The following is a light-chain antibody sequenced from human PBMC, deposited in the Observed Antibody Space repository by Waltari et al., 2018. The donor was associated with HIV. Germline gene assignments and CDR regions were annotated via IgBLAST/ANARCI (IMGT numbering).Light chain of an antibody. CDR3: SSYAATNTLV. CDR2: EVK. J-gene: IGLJ3*02. CDR1: SSDVGNYNY. Sequence: QSALTQPHSASGSPGQSVTISCTGTSSDVGNYNYVSWYQQHPGKAPKLMIYEVKQRPSGVPDRFSGSKSGNTASLTVSGLQAEDEAEYYCSSYAATNTLVFGGGTKVTVL. V-gene: IGLV2-8*01.